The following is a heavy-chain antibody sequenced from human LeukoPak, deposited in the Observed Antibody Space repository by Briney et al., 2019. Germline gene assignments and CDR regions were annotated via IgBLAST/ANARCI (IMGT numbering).Heavy chain of an antibody. J-gene: IGHJ4*02. CDR1: GFTFSSHW. CDR3: ARDISSWYYFDD. V-gene: IGHV3-74*01. D-gene: IGHD6-13*01. Sequence: GGSLRLSXAASGFTFSSHWMHWVRQGPGKGLVWVSRIDNDGSSATCADSVKGRFTISRDNAKNTLYLQMNSLRAEDTAVYYCARDISSWYYFDDWGQGTPVTVSS. CDR2: IDNDGSSA.